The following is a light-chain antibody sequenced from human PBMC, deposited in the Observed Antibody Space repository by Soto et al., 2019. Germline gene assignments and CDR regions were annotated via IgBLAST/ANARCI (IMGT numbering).Light chain of an antibody. V-gene: IGKV1-16*02. CDR1: QGISNF. CDR3: QQYHSFPVT. J-gene: IGKJ4*01. CDR2: GAS. Sequence: DIQMTQSPSSVSASVGDTVTITCRASQGISNFLAWFQQNPGKAPKSLIYGASSLQSGVPSNFSGSGSDTDFTLTISSLQPEDSATYFCQQYHSFPVTFGGGTKVEIK.